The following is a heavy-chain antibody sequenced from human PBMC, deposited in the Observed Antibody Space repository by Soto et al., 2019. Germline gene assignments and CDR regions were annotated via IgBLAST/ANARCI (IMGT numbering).Heavy chain of an antibody. CDR3: ARVTTYYDFWSGYPGPNYYYYMDV. J-gene: IGHJ6*03. V-gene: IGHV3-53*04. Sequence: GGSLRLSCAASGFTVSSNYMSWVRQAPGKGLEWVSVIYSGGSTYYADSVKGRFTISRHNSKNTLYLQMNSLRAEDTAVYYCARVTTYYDFWSGYPGPNYYYYMDVWGKGTTVTV. CDR1: GFTVSSNY. D-gene: IGHD3-3*01. CDR2: IYSGGST.